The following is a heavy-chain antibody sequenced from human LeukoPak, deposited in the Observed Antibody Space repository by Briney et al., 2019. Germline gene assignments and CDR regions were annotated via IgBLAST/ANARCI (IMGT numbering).Heavy chain of an antibody. J-gene: IGHJ5*02. D-gene: IGHD3-10*01. CDR1: GYSFTSYW. Sequence: GESLKISFKGSGYSFTSYWIGWVRQMPGKGLEWMGIIYPGDSDTRYSPSFQGQVTISADKSISTAYLQWSSLKASDTAMYYCARGIYYYGSAYRNNWFDPWGQGTLVTVSS. CDR3: ARGIYYYGSAYRNNWFDP. CDR2: IYPGDSDT. V-gene: IGHV5-51*01.